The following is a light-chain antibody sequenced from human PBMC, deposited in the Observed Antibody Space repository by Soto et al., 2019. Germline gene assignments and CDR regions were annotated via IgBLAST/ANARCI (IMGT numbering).Light chain of an antibody. Sequence: AIQMTQSPSSFSASTGDRVTITCRASQDISSYLNWYQQKPGKAPKVLISDASTLQSGVPSRFSGSGSGTEFTLTISCLQPEDFATYYCQQYYSHPFTFGPGTKVDIK. CDR1: QDISSY. CDR3: QQYYSHPFT. CDR2: DAS. J-gene: IGKJ3*01. V-gene: IGKV1-8*01.